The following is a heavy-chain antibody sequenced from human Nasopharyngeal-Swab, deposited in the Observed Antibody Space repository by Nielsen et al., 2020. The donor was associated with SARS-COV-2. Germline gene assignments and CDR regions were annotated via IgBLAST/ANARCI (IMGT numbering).Heavy chain of an antibody. CDR2: IDPSDSYT. Sequence: GESLKISYKGSGYSFTSYWISWVRQMPGKGLEWMGRIDPSDSYTNYSPSFQGHVTISADKSISTAYLQWSSLKASDTAMYYCAKRTNYGDSSDYWGQGTLVTVSS. V-gene: IGHV5-10-1*01. CDR1: GYSFTSYW. D-gene: IGHD4-17*01. J-gene: IGHJ4*02. CDR3: AKRTNYGDSSDY.